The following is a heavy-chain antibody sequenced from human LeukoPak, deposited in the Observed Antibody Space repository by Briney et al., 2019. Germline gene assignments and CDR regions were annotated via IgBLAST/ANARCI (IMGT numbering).Heavy chain of an antibody. Sequence: PSETLSLTCTVSGGSISSYYWSWIRQPPGKGLEWIGYIYYSGSTNYNPSLKSRVTISVDTSKNQFSLKLSSVTAADTAVYYCARTKYYYDSSDYWFDPWGQGTQVTVSS. CDR3: ARTKYYYDSSDYWFDP. V-gene: IGHV4-59*08. CDR2: IYYSGST. CDR1: GGSISSYY. D-gene: IGHD3-22*01. J-gene: IGHJ5*02.